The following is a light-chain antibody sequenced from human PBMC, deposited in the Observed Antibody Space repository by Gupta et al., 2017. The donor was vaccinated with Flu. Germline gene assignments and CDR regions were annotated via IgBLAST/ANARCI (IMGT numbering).Light chain of an antibody. CDR2: QVS. CDR1: QSLVYSDGNTY. Sequence: DVVMTPSPLSLPVTLGQPASISCRSSQSLVYSDGNTYLHWFQQRPGQSPRRLIYQVSHRESGVPDRFSGSGSGTDCTLKISRVEAEDVGVYYCMQGSRWPWAFGQGTKVEIK. J-gene: IGKJ1*01. V-gene: IGKV2-30*01. CDR3: MQGSRWPWA.